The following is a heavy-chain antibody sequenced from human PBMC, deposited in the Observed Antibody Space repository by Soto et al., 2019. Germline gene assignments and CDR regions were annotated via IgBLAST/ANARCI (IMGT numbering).Heavy chain of an antibody. CDR1: GFTFSNAW. CDR3: TTEMRYYDFWSGKIRPKDYYYGMDV. Sequence: GGSLRLSCAASGFTFSNAWMNWVRQAPGKGLEWVGRIKSKTDGGTTDYAAPVKGRFTISRDDSKNTLYLQMNSLKTEDTAVYYCTTEMRYYDFWSGKIRPKDYYYGMDVWGQGTTVTVSS. J-gene: IGHJ6*02. D-gene: IGHD3-3*01. CDR2: IKSKTDGGTT. V-gene: IGHV3-15*07.